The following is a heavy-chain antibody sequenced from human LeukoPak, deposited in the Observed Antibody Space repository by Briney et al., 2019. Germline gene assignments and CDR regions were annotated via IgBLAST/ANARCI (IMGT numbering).Heavy chain of an antibody. Sequence: GGSLRLSCAASGFTFSTFSMNWVRQAPGKGLEWVSSISSSSSYIYYADSVKGRFTISRDNSKNTLYLQMNSLRAEDTAVYYCARDPDGGNPWFDPWGQGTLVTVSS. CDR2: ISSSSSYI. CDR3: ARDPDGGNPWFDP. D-gene: IGHD4-23*01. CDR1: GFTFSTFS. J-gene: IGHJ5*02. V-gene: IGHV3-21*01.